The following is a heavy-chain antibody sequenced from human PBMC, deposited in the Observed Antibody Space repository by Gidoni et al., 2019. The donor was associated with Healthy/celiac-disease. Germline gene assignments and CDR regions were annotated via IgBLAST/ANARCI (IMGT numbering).Heavy chain of an antibody. Sequence: EVQLVESGGGLVQPGRSLRLSCTASGFPLGDYALSWFRQAPGKGLEWVGFIKSKANGGTKEDAAAVKGRFTISRDDSKSIAYLQMNSLKTEDTAVYYCTRVLEYYGSGSPYYFDYWGQGTLVTVSS. CDR2: IKSKANGGTK. J-gene: IGHJ4*02. CDR1: GFPLGDYA. V-gene: IGHV3-49*03. D-gene: IGHD3-10*01. CDR3: TRVLEYYGSGSPYYFDY.